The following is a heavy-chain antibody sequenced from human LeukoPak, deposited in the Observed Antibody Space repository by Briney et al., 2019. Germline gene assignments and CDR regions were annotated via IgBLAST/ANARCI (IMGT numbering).Heavy chain of an antibody. Sequence: SETLSLTCTVSGGSISGSSYYWGWIRQPPGKGLEWIGSIYHSGSTNYNPSLKSRVTISVDKSKNQFSLKLSSVTAADTAVYYCARVGYIVGTYDYWGQGTLVTVSS. CDR1: GGSISGSSYY. CDR3: ARVGYIVGTYDY. V-gene: IGHV4-39*07. CDR2: IYHSGST. J-gene: IGHJ4*02. D-gene: IGHD1-26*01.